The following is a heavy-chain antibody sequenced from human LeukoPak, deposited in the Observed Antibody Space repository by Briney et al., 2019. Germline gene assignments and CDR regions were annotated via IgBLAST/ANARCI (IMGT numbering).Heavy chain of an antibody. CDR1: GYSISSGYY. J-gene: IGHJ4*02. Sequence: PSETLSLTCTVSGYSISSGYYWGWIRQPPGKGLEWIGSIYHSGSTYYNPSLKSRVTISVDTSKNQFSLKLSSVTAADTAVYYCARVRLVGAVDYWGQGTLVTVSS. CDR3: ARVRLVGAVDY. V-gene: IGHV4-38-2*02. CDR2: IYHSGST. D-gene: IGHD1-26*01.